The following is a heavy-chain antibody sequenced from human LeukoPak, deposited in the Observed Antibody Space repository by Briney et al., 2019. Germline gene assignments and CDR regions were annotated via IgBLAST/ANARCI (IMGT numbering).Heavy chain of an antibody. D-gene: IGHD2-15*01. CDR2: IYYSGST. CDR1: GGSISNYY. CDR3: ARESHCSGGSCHTTNDAFDI. Sequence: PSETLSLTCIVSGGSISNYYWSWIRQSPGKGLEWIGYIYYSGSTNNNPSLKSRVTISVDTSKNQFSLKLSSVTAADTAVYYCARESHCSGGSCHTTNDAFDIWGQGTMVTVSS. J-gene: IGHJ3*02. V-gene: IGHV4-59*12.